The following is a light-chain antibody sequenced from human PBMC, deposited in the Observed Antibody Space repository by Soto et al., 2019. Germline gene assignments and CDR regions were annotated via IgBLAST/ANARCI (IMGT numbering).Light chain of an antibody. CDR1: QSITINY. CDR2: GAS. J-gene: IGKJ4*01. Sequence: EIVLTQSPGTLSLSPGERATLSCRASQSITINYLAWYQQKPGRAHRLLIYGASSRATGIPDRFSGSGSGTDFTLTISRLEPEDFAMYYCQQYGYLVTFGGGTKVEIK. CDR3: QQYGYLVT. V-gene: IGKV3-20*01.